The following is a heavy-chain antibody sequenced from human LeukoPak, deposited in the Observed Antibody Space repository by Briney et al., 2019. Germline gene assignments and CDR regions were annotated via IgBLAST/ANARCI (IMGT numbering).Heavy chain of an antibody. D-gene: IGHD6-6*01. V-gene: IGHV6-1*01. Sequence: SQTLSLTCAISGDSVSSNTAAWNWIRQSPSRGLEWLGRTYYRSKWNTDYAASVQNRITINPDTSTNQFSLQLKSATPEDTAVYYCSRQRSTSTYYFGLDVWGQGTTVTVSS. CDR2: TYYRSKWNT. CDR1: GDSVSSNTAA. CDR3: SRQRSTSTYYFGLDV. J-gene: IGHJ6*02.